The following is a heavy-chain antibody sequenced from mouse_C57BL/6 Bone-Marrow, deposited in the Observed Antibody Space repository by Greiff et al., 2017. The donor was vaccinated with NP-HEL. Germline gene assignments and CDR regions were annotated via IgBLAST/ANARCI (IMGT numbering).Heavy chain of an antibody. V-gene: IGHV1-81*01. Sequence: QVQLQQSGAELARPGASVKLSCKASGYTFTSYGISWVKQRPGQGLEWIGEIYPRSGNTYYNEKFKGKATLTDDKSSSTAYLELRSLTHEDSAVSFCARYYYYGCFNRDFDDWGTGTTVTVSS. CDR2: IYPRSGNT. D-gene: IGHD1-1*01. CDR3: ARYYYYGCFNRDFDD. CDR1: GYTFTSYG. J-gene: IGHJ1*03.